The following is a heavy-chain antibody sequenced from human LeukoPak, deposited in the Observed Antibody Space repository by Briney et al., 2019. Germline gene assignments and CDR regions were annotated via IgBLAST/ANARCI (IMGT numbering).Heavy chain of an antibody. CDR2: INHSGST. V-gene: IGHV4-34*01. CDR1: GGSFSGYY. J-gene: IGHJ5*02. CDR3: ARAPIATITIFGVVINRGLDP. D-gene: IGHD3-3*01. Sequence: SETLSLTCAVYGGSFSGYYWSWIRQPPGKGLEWIGEINHSGSTNYNPSLKSRVTISVDTSKNQFSLKLSSVTAADTAVYYCARAPIATITIFGVVINRGLDPWGQGTLVTVSS.